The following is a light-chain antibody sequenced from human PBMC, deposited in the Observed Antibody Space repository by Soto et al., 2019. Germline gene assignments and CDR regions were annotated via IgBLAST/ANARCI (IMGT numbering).Light chain of an antibody. J-gene: IGLJ1*01. CDR3: SSYAGSNNLGV. CDR2: EVS. CDR1: SSDVGGYNY. Sequence: ALTQPPSASGSPGQSVTISCTGTSSDVGGYNYVSWYQQHPGKAPELMIYEVSKRPSGVPDRFSGSKSGNTASLTVSGLQAEDEADYYCSSYAGSNNLGVFGTGTKVTVL. V-gene: IGLV2-8*01.